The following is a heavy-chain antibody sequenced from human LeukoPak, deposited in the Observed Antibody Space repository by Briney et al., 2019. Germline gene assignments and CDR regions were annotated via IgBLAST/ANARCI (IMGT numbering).Heavy chain of an antibody. CDR2: IYYSGNA. V-gene: IGHV4-59*08. Sequence: SETLSLTCIVSGGSISSHYWSWIRQPPGKGLEWIGYIYYSGNANYNPSLKSRITISVDTSKNQFSLRLSSVTAADTAVYYCARHRGDSFYYDTFDPWGQGILVTVSS. CDR3: ARHRGDSFYYDTFDP. J-gene: IGHJ5*02. CDR1: GGSISSHY. D-gene: IGHD3-22*01.